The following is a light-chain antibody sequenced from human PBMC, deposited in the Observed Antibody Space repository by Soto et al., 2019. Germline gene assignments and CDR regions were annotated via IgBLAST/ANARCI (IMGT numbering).Light chain of an antibody. V-gene: IGKV3-20*01. CDR3: HQYATSPQT. CDR1: QSVAKNY. J-gene: IGKJ1*01. Sequence: EIVLTQSPGTLSLSPGERATLSCRASQSVAKNYLAWYKQAAGQAPRLLIYGASIRATGIPDRFSGGGSSTDFILTINRLEPEDSAVYYCHQYATSPQTFGQGTKVEI. CDR2: GAS.